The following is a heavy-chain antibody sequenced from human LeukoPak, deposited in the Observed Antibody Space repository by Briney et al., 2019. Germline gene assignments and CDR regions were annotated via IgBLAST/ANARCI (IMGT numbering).Heavy chain of an antibody. D-gene: IGHD6-13*01. Sequence: PGGSLRLSCAASGFTFSSYSMNWVRQAPGKGLEWVSSISSSSSYIYYADSVKGRFIISRDNAKNSLYLQMNSLRAEDTAVYYCAREVSSSWYAIDYWGQGTLVTVSS. CDR3: AREVSSSWYAIDY. V-gene: IGHV3-21*01. CDR2: ISSSSSYI. CDR1: GFTFSSYS. J-gene: IGHJ4*02.